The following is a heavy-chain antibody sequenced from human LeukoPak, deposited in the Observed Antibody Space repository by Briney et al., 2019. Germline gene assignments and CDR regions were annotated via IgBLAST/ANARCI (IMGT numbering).Heavy chain of an antibody. D-gene: IGHD1/OR15-1a*01. V-gene: IGHV4-59*08. Sequence: SETLSRTCTVSGGSISDYYWSWIRQPPGKGLEWIAYINYSGNTDYNPSLKSRVTISVDTSKNHFSLKLNSVTAADTAVYYCARLNVLNNSVLHHFDRWGQGTLVTVSS. J-gene: IGHJ4*02. CDR3: ARLNVLNNSVLHHFDR. CDR1: GGSISDYY. CDR2: INYSGNT.